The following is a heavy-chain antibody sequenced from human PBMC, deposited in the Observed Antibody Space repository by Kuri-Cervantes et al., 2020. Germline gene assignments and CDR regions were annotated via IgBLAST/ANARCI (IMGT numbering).Heavy chain of an antibody. V-gene: IGHV4-61*02. CDR2: IYTSGST. CDR1: GGSISSGSNY. J-gene: IGHJ6*02. Sequence: SETLSLTCTASGGSISSGSNYWSWIRQPAGKGLEWIGRIYTSGSTNYNPSLKSRVTISVDTSKNQFSLKLSSVTAADTAVYYCASGHCSGGSCYPYYYYGMDVWGQGTTVTVSS. CDR3: ASGHCSGGSCYPYYYYGMDV. D-gene: IGHD2-15*01.